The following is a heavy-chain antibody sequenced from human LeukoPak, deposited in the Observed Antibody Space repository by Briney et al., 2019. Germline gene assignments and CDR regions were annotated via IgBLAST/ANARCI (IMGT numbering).Heavy chain of an antibody. V-gene: IGHV3-66*01. CDR2: IYSGGST. Sequence: GGSLRLSCAASGFTVSSNYMSWVRQAPGKGLEWVSVIYSGGSTYYADSVKGRFTLSRDNSKNTLYLQMNSLRAEDTAVYYCARDLDFGYSNRDYHYYGTDVWGQGTTVTVSS. D-gene: IGHD4-11*01. J-gene: IGHJ6*02. CDR1: GFTVSSNY. CDR3: ARDLDFGYSNRDYHYYGTDV.